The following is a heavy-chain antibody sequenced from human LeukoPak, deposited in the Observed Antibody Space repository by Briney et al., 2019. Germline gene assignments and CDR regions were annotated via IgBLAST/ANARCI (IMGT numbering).Heavy chain of an antibody. Sequence: ASVKVSCKASVYTFTDYYMHWVRQAPGQGLEWMGWINPKSGGTNYAQNFQGRVTMTRDTSISTVYMELSGLTSDDRAVYYCVRDAIAAAGTGGWGQGTLVTVSS. D-gene: IGHD6-13*01. V-gene: IGHV1-2*02. CDR1: VYTFTDYY. CDR3: VRDAIAAAGTGG. J-gene: IGHJ4*02. CDR2: INPKSGGT.